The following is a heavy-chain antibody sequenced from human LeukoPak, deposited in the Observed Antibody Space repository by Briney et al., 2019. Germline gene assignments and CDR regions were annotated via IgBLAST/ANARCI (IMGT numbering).Heavy chain of an antibody. CDR2: INEGGGVK. D-gene: IGHD3-3*01. CDR3: TRDFVF. Sequence: GGSLRLPCAASGFAFSTYWMDWVRQAPGKGLEWVGDINEGGGVKHYVDSVRGRFTISRDNARNSVYLQMNALRVEDTDVYYCTRDFVFWGQGTLVTASS. CDR1: GFAFSTYW. V-gene: IGHV3-7*01. J-gene: IGHJ4*02.